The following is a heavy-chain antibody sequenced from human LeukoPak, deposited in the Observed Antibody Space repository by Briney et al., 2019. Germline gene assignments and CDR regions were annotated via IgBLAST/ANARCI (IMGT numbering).Heavy chain of an antibody. J-gene: IGHJ4*02. Sequence: GGSLRLSCAASGFTFSSYAMSWVRQAPGKGLEWVAAISGSGGSTYYADSVKGRFTISRDNSKNTLYLQMNSLRAEDTAVYYCAKSLPNYYDSSGYSGFDYWGQGALVTVSS. CDR1: GFTFSSYA. V-gene: IGHV3-23*01. CDR2: ISGSGGST. D-gene: IGHD3-22*01. CDR3: AKSLPNYYDSSGYSGFDY.